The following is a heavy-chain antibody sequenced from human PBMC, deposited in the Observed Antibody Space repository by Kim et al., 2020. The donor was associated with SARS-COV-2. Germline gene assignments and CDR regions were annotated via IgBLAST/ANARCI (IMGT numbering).Heavy chain of an antibody. J-gene: IGHJ4*02. CDR2: INHSGST. CDR1: GGSFSGYY. V-gene: IGHV4-34*01. CDR3: ARRVSGWYWFVGY. D-gene: IGHD6-19*01. Sequence: SETLSLTCAVYGGSFSGYYWSWIRQPPGKGLEWIGEINHSGSTNYNPSLKSRVTISVDTSKNQFSLKLSSVTAADTAVYYCARRVSGWYWFVGYWGQGTLVTVSS.